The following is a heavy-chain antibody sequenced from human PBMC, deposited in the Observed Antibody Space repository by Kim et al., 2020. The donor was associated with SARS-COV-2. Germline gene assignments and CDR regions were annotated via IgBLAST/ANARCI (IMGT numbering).Heavy chain of an antibody. D-gene: IGHD3-22*01. Sequence: SETLSLTCTVSGGSISSGGYYWSWIRQHPGKGLEWIGYIYYSGSTYYNPSLKSRVTISVDTSKNQFSLKLSSVTAADTAVYYCAQTYYYDRSGRNWYFDLWGRGTLVTVSS. CDR3: AQTYYYDRSGRNWYFDL. J-gene: IGHJ2*01. CDR1: GGSISSGGYY. CDR2: IYYSGST. V-gene: IGHV4-31*03.